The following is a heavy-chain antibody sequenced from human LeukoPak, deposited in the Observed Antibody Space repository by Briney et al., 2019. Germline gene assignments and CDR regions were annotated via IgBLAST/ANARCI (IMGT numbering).Heavy chain of an antibody. V-gene: IGHV1-69*01. CDR3: ARDLRGLQGSDP. J-gene: IGHJ5*02. D-gene: IGHD4-11*01. Sequence: SVKVSCKASGGTFISYAISWVRQAPGQGLEWMGGIIPIFGTANYAQKFQGRVTITADESTSTAYMELSSLRSEDTAVYYCARDLRGLQGSDPWGQGTLVTVSS. CDR1: GGTFISYA. CDR2: IIPIFGTA.